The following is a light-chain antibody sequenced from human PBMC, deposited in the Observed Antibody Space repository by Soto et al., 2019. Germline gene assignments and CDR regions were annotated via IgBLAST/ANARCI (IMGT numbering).Light chain of an antibody. V-gene: IGKV3-15*01. CDR3: QQNKNWPL. CDR2: GAS. Sequence: MMITQSPATLSVSPGERVTLSCRTSHSVNSHVAWYQQKPGQAPRLLLYGASTRATGIPVRFSGSGFGTEFTLTISSLQSEDFAVYYCQQNKNWPLFGQGTRLEIK. CDR1: HSVNSH. J-gene: IGKJ5*01.